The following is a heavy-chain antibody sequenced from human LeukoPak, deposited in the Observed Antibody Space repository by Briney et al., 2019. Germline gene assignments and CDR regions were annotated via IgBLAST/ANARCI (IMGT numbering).Heavy chain of an antibody. Sequence: RSLRLSCAASGFTFDDYAMHWVRQAPGKGLEWVSGISWNSGSIGHADSVKGRFTISRDNAKNSLYLQMNSLRAEDTALYYCAKDLYDILTGSTLDYWGQGTLVTVSS. V-gene: IGHV3-9*01. CDR1: GFTFDDYA. CDR2: ISWNSGSI. D-gene: IGHD3-9*01. CDR3: AKDLYDILTGSTLDY. J-gene: IGHJ4*02.